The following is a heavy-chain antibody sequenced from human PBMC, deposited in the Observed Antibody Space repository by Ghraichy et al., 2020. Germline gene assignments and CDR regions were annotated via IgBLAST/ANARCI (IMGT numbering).Heavy chain of an antibody. Sequence: WGSLRLSCAASGFTFSNYWMHWVRQAPGKGLVWVSRINSDGFSTTYADSVKGRFTISRDNAKNTLYLQMTSLRADDTAVYYCASPIKVAGTAPDSWGQGTLVTVSS. V-gene: IGHV3-74*03. CDR3: ASPIKVAGTAPDS. CDR2: INSDGFST. CDR1: GFTFSNYW. J-gene: IGHJ4*02. D-gene: IGHD6-19*01.